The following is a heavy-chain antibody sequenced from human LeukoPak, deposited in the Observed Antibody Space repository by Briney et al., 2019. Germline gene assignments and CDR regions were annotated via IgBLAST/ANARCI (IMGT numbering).Heavy chain of an antibody. CDR3: ARLSRMAATLDTFDI. J-gene: IGHJ3*02. D-gene: IGHD5-24*01. V-gene: IGHV5-51*01. CDR2: IYPGDSDS. CDR1: GYSFTSYW. Sequence: GASLKISSKGSGYSFTSYWIGWVRQMPGKGLEWMGIIYPGDSDSRYSPSFQGQVTVSAGKSISTAYLQWSSLKASDTAMYYCARLSRMAATLDTFDIWGQGTMVTVSS.